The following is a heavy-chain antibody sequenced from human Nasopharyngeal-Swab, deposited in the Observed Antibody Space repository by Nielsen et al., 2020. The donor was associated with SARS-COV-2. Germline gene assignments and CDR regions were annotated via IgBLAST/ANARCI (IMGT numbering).Heavy chain of an antibody. CDR2: ISSSGSTI. J-gene: IGHJ5*02. CDR1: GFTFSDYY. D-gene: IGHD6-13*01. CDR3: ARDFGAPSSSWYDGDWFDP. V-gene: IGHV3-11*01. Sequence: GESLKISCAASGFTFSDYYMSWIRQAPGKGLEWVSYISSSGSTIYYADSVKGRFTISRDNAKNSLYLQMNSLRAEDTAVYYCARDFGAPSSSWYDGDWFDPWGQGTLVTASS.